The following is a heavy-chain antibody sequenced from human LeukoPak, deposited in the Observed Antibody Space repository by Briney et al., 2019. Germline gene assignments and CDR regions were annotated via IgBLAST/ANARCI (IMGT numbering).Heavy chain of an antibody. Sequence: PGGSLRLSCAASGFTFSSYWMSWVRQAPGKGLEWVANIKQDGSEKYYVDSVKGRFTISRDNAKNSLYLQMNSLRAEDTAVYYCATEVVPAAKPGPFGYWGQGTLVTVSS. CDR3: ATEVVPAAKPGPFGY. J-gene: IGHJ4*02. CDR2: IKQDGSEK. V-gene: IGHV3-7*01. CDR1: GFTFSSYW. D-gene: IGHD2-2*01.